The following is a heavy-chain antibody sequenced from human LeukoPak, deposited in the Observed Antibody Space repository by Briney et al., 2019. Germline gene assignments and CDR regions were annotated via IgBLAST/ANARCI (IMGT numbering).Heavy chain of an antibody. CDR2: ISYDGSNK. CDR1: GFTFSSYA. V-gene: IGHV3-30-3*01. Sequence: GGSLRLSCAASGFTFSSYARHWVRQAPGKGLEWVAVISYDGSNKYYADSVKGRFTISRENSKNTLYLQMTNLRADDTAVYYCARDPLKHIVVIPAAILRGLYYYGMDVWGQGTTVTVSS. CDR3: ARDPLKHIVVIPAAILRGLYYYGMDV. J-gene: IGHJ6*02. D-gene: IGHD2-2*02.